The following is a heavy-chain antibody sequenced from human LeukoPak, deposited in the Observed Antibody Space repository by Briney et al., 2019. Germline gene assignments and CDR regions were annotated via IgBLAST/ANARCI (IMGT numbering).Heavy chain of an antibody. CDR1: GDTFSSYA. J-gene: IGHJ4*02. CDR3: ARDKLVDIVATITTGYFDY. Sequence: SVKVSCKASGDTFSSYAISWVRQAPGQGLEWMGGIIPIFGTANYAQKFQGRVTITTDESTSTAYMELSSLRSEDTAVYYCARDKLVDIVATITTGYFDYWGQGTLVTVSS. CDR2: IIPIFGTA. V-gene: IGHV1-69*05. D-gene: IGHD5-12*01.